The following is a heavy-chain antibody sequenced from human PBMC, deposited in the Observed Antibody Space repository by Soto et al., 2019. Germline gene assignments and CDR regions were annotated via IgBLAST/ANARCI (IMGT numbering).Heavy chain of an antibody. J-gene: IGHJ5*02. CDR1: GGSISSGVYS. V-gene: IGHV4-30-2*01. Sequence: SETLSLTCAVSGGSISSGVYSWIWLRQPPGHGRDWSGYIYRIGSTYYNPSLKSPVTISVYRSKNQFSLKLMSVTAADMAVYDCATRRHGYYVGGCWFDPWGQGPLITVSS. CDR2: IYRIGST. CDR3: ATRRHGYYVGGCWFDP. D-gene: IGHD3-10*02.